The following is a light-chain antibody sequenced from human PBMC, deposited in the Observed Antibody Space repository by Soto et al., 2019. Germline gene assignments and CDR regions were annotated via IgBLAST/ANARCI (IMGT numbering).Light chain of an antibody. J-gene: IGLJ1*01. CDR3: AAWDDSLSGYV. Sequence: QSVLTQPPSASGTPGQRGSISCSGSGSNIGSSTVNWYQQLPGTAPKLLMYNNNQRPSGVPDRFSGSKSGTSASLAISGLQSEDEADYYCAAWDDSLSGYVFGTGTKVTVL. V-gene: IGLV1-44*01. CDR1: GSNIGSST. CDR2: NNN.